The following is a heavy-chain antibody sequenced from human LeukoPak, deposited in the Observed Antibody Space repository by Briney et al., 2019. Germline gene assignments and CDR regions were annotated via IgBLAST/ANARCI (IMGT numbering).Heavy chain of an antibody. V-gene: IGHV4-30-2*01. J-gene: IGHJ4*02. D-gene: IGHD6-19*01. CDR2: IYHSGST. Sequence: SETLSLTCTVSGGSISSGGYYWSWIRQPPGKGLEWIGYIYHSGSTYYNPSLKSRVTMSVDTSKNQFSLKLSSVTAADTAVYYCARGSNSGWRRPFDYWGQGTLVTVSS. CDR1: GGSISSGGYY. CDR3: ARGSNSGWRRPFDY.